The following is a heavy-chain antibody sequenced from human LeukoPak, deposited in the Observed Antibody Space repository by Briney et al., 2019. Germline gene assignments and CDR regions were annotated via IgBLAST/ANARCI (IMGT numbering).Heavy chain of an antibody. J-gene: IGHJ4*02. CDR3: GDLGSAGTDH. D-gene: IGHD3-10*01. CDR2: VRNKADGYTT. Sequence: GGSLRLSCLASGFTFSPHYMDWVRQSPGQGPEWVGLVRNKADGYTTIYAASVKGRFTISRDDSKNSVYLQMDSLKTEDTAVYYCGDLGSAGTDHWGQGTLVTVSS. CDR1: GFTFSPHY. V-gene: IGHV3-72*01.